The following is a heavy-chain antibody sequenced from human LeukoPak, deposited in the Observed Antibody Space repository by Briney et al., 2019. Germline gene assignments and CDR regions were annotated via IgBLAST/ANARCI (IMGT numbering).Heavy chain of an antibody. V-gene: IGHV3-30*02. CDR2: IRYDGSNK. Sequence: PGGSLRLSCAASGFTFSSYGMHWVRQAPGKGLEWVAFIRYDGSNKYYADSVKGRFTISRDNSKNTLYLQMNSLRVEDTAVYYCARDPRIVGTTLSDYWGQGTLVTVSS. J-gene: IGHJ4*02. CDR1: GFTFSSYG. D-gene: IGHD1-26*01. CDR3: ARDPRIVGTTLSDY.